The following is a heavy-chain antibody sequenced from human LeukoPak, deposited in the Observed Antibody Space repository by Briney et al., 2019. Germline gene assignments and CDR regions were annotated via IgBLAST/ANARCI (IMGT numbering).Heavy chain of an antibody. J-gene: IGHJ4*02. CDR2: ISYDGSNK. V-gene: IGHV3-30*18. D-gene: IGHD3-22*01. Sequence: PGGSLRLSCAASGFTFSSYGMHWVRQAPGKGLEWVAVISYDGSNKYYADSVKGRFTISGDNSKNTLYLQMNSLRAEDTAVYYCANLSPSYYYDSSGYIDYWGQGTLVTVSS. CDR1: GFTFSSYG. CDR3: ANLSPSYYYDSSGYIDY.